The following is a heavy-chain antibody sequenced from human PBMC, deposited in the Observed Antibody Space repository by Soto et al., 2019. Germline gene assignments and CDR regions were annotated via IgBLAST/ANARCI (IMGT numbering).Heavy chain of an antibody. CDR3: ARDQGYSSGWYRGKYNWFDP. V-gene: IGHV4-61*01. Sequence: PSETLSLTCTVSGGSVSSGSYYWSWIRQPPGKGLEWIGYIYYSGSTNYNPSLKSRVTISVDTSKNQFSLKLSSVTAADTAVYYCARDQGYSSGWYRGKYNWFDPWGQGTLVTVSS. D-gene: IGHD6-19*01. CDR2: IYYSGST. CDR1: GGSVSSGSYY. J-gene: IGHJ5*02.